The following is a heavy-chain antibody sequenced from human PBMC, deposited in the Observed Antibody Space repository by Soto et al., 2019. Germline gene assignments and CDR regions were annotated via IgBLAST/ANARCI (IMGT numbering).Heavy chain of an antibody. CDR3: ARGDLGWYRFDP. Sequence: ASVKVSCKASGYTFSDYYIHWVRQAPGQGLEWMGWINPNSGGTKYAQKLQGRVTMTTDTSTSTAYMELRSLRSDDTAVYYCARGDLGWYRFDPWGQGTLVTVSS. V-gene: IGHV1-2*02. CDR2: INPNSGGT. D-gene: IGHD6-19*01. CDR1: GYTFSDYY. J-gene: IGHJ5*02.